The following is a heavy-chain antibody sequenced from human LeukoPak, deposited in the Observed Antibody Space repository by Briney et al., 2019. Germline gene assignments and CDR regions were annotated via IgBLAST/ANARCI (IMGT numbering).Heavy chain of an antibody. D-gene: IGHD1-26*01. V-gene: IGHV1-2*02. CDR1: GYTFSDYY. Sequence: ASVKVSCKASGYTFSDYYMHWVRQAPGQGLEWMGWINPNSGGTNYAQKFQGRVTMTRDTSISTAYMELSRLRSDDTAVYYCARDFTVGAPKRAFDIWGQGTMVTVST. J-gene: IGHJ3*02. CDR2: INPNSGGT. CDR3: ARDFTVGAPKRAFDI.